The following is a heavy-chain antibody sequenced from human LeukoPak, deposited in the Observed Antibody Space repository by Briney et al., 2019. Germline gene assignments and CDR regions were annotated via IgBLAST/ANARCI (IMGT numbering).Heavy chain of an antibody. J-gene: IGHJ4*02. D-gene: IGHD6-19*01. CDR3: AKDNAQWPRVFDY. V-gene: IGHV3-23*01. CDR1: GFSFSYYA. CDR2: MSGSGATA. Sequence: GGSLRLSCAASGFSFSYYAMSWVRQAPGKGLEWVSGMSGSGATAYYADSVKGRFTISRDNSDNTVYLQMNSLSAEDTAVYYCAKDNAQWPRVFDYWGQGTLVTASS.